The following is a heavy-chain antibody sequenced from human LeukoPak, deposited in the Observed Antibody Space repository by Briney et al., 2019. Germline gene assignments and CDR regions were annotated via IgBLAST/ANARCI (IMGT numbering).Heavy chain of an antibody. Sequence: GGSLRLSCAASGFTFSSYGMHWVRQAPGKGLEWVAVIWYDGSNKYYADSVKGRFTISRDNSKNTLYLQMNSLRAEDTAVYYCAREGGITMVRGLNYYYYGMDVWGQGTTVTVSS. D-gene: IGHD3-10*01. J-gene: IGHJ6*02. CDR3: AREGGITMVRGLNYYYYGMDV. CDR1: GFTFSSYG. V-gene: IGHV3-33*01. CDR2: IWYDGSNK.